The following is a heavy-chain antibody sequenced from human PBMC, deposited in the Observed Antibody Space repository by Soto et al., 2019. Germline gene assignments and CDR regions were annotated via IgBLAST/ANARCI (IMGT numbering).Heavy chain of an antibody. CDR3: ARSGPYYSDY. D-gene: IGHD5-12*01. V-gene: IGHV3-23*01. Sequence: PGGSLRLSCAASGFTFPNYALSWVRQAPGKGLECVASISGNGDTAYYTASVKGRFTISRDNSKNTLSLQMNSLRAEDTAVYYCARSGPYYSDYWGQGTLVTVSS. J-gene: IGHJ4*02. CDR1: GFTFPNYA. CDR2: ISGNGDTA.